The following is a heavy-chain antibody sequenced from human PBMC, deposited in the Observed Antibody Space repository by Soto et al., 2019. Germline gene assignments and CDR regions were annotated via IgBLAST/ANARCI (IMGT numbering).Heavy chain of an antibody. D-gene: IGHD5-18*01. V-gene: IGHV4-34*01. CDR1: GGSLSGYY. CDR3: ARHRYSYGVYYFDY. CDR2: INHSGSA. Sequence: SETLSLTCAFYGGSLSGYYWSWIRQSPGKGLEWIGQINHSGSANYHPSLKSRVTIFLHTSGNEFSLELSSVTAADTAVYYCARHRYSYGVYYFDYWGQGTLVTVSS. J-gene: IGHJ4*02.